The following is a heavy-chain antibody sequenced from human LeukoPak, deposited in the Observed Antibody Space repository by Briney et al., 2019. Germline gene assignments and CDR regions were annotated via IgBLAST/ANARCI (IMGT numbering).Heavy chain of an antibody. CDR1: GSNATSNY. V-gene: IGHV3-53*04. CDR3: ARGGFYTDWFDP. CDR2: IYTGGTT. J-gene: IGHJ5*02. D-gene: IGHD3-16*01. Sequence: GGSLRLSCAASGSNATSNYMSWVRQAPGKGLELVSVIYTGGTTYYADSVKGRFTMSRHNSKNTLFLQMDSLRAEDTAVYYCARGGFYTDWFDPWGQGTLVTVSS.